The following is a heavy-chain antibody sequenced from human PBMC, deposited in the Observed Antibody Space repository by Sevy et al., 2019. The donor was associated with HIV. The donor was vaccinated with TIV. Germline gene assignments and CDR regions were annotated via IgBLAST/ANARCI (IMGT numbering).Heavy chain of an antibody. V-gene: IGHV3-23*01. CDR1: GFTFSKYS. Sequence: GGSLRLSCAASGFTFSKYSMSWVRQPPGKGLEWVSTLTFGGGEINYADSVKGRFTISRDNFKSSVYLQMNNLRPEDTDAYYCARGGCTKPLDSWGQGTLVTVSS. CDR3: ARGGCTKPLDS. D-gene: IGHD2-8*01. J-gene: IGHJ4*02. CDR2: LTFGGGEI.